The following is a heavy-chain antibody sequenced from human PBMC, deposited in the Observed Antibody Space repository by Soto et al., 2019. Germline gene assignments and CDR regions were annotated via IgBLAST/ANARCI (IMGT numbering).Heavy chain of an antibody. V-gene: IGHV3-48*01. Sequence: PGGSLRLSCAASGFTFGSYSMNRVRQAPGKGLEWVSFILSDGGVKYYADSVKGRFTISRDNAKNTLYLQMNSLRTEDTAVYYCARTPRTYGSGSDGAYFDYWGQGTLVTVSS. CDR2: ILSDGGVK. D-gene: IGHD3-10*01. J-gene: IGHJ4*02. CDR3: ARTPRTYGSGSDGAYFDY. CDR1: GFTFGSYS.